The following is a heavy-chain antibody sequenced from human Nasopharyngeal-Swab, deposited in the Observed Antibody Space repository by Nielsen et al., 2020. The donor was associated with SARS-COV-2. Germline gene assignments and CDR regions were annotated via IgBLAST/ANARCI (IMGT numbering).Heavy chain of an antibody. CDR3: AKGYSSGWWGGATADWFDP. D-gene: IGHD6-19*01. V-gene: IGHV4-61*06. Sequence: WIRQPPGKGLEWIGYIYYSGSTNYNPSPKSRVTISADTSKNQFSLKLSSVTAADTAVYYCAKGYSSGWWGGATADWFDPWGQGTLVTVSS. J-gene: IGHJ5*02. CDR2: IYYSGST.